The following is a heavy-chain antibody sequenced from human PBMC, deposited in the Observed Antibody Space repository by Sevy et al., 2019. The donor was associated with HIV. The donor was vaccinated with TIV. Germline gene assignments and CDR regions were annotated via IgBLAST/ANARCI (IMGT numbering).Heavy chain of an antibody. CDR3: AKRPDSSGWFVSFDY. Sequence: GGSLRLSCAASGFTFSSYAMSWVRQAPGKGLEWVSGISGSGGSTYYADSVKGRFTISRDNSKNTLYLQMNSLRAEDTAVYYCAKRPDSSGWFVSFDYWGQGTLVTVSS. CDR1: GFTFSSYA. D-gene: IGHD6-19*01. J-gene: IGHJ4*02. V-gene: IGHV3-23*01. CDR2: ISGSGGST.